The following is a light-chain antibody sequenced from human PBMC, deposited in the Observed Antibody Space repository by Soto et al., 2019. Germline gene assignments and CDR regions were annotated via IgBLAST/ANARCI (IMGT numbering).Light chain of an antibody. CDR3: QQLSYYPRT. J-gene: IGKJ2*01. CDR2: AAS. V-gene: IGKV1-9*01. CDR1: QDVSSY. Sequence: IPMTQSPSSLSATVGDRVTITCRASQDVSSYLVWYQQKPGKAPELLIYAASTLQSGVPLRFSGSGSGTEFTLTISSLQPEDFATYYCQQLSYYPRTFSQGTKLEIK.